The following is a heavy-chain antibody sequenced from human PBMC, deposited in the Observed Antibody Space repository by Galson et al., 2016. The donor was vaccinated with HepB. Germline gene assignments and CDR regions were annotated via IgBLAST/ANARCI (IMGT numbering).Heavy chain of an antibody. J-gene: IGHJ5*02. V-gene: IGHV3-7*03. CDR1: GFTFSNYG. D-gene: IGHD3-3*01. CDR3: AREYFWKLDQ. CDR2: IRADGTAN. Sequence: SLRLSCAASGFTFSNYGMHWVRQAPGKGLEWVGNIRADGTANDYVGSVKGRFTMSRDNAQKSLFLQMTSLTVEDTAAYYCAREYFWKLDQWGQGTLVTVSS.